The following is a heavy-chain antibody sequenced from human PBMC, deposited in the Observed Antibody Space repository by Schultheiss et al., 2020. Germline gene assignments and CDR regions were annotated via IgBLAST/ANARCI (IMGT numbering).Heavy chain of an antibody. CDR2: ISCSGGST. CDR1: GFTFSSYA. Sequence: GESLKISCAASGFTFSSYAMSWVRQAPGKGLEWVSVISCSGGSTYYADSVKGRFTISRDNSKNTLYLQMNSLRAEDTAVYYCARLEYPYFFDYWGQGTLVTVSS. D-gene: IGHD2/OR15-2a*01. V-gene: IGHV3-23*01. J-gene: IGHJ4*02. CDR3: ARLEYPYFFDY.